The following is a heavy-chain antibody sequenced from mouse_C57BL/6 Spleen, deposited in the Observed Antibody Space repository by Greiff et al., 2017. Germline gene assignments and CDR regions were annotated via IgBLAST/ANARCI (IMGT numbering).Heavy chain of an antibody. CDR2: IDPETGGT. V-gene: IGHV1-15*01. CDR1: GYTFTDYE. D-gene: IGHD4-1*01. Sequence: VKLQESGAELVRPGASVTLSCKASGYTFTDYEMHWVKQTPVHGLEWIGAIDPETGGTAYNQKFKGKAILTADKSSSTAYMELRSLTSEDSAVYYCTRKSVANWDTFDYWGQGTTLTVSS. J-gene: IGHJ2*01. CDR3: TRKSVANWDTFDY.